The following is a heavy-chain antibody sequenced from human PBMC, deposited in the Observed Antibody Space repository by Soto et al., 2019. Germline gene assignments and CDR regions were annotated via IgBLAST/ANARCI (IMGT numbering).Heavy chain of an antibody. CDR1: GFSLSTSGVG. V-gene: IGHV2-5*01. Sequence: SGPTLVNPTQTLTLTCTFSGFSLSTSGVGVGWIRQPPGKALEWLALIYWNDDKRYSPSLKSRLTITKDTSKNQVVLTMTNMDPVDTATYYCAHVAARFLEWLPYFDYWGQGSLVTVSS. D-gene: IGHD3-3*01. J-gene: IGHJ4*02. CDR2: IYWNDDK. CDR3: AHVAARFLEWLPYFDY.